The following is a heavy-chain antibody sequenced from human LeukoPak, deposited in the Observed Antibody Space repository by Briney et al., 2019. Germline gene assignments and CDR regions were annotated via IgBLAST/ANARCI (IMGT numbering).Heavy chain of an antibody. J-gene: IGHJ4*02. CDR3: ARSRQQLGFDY. CDR2: ISSSSSYI. D-gene: IGHD6-13*01. CDR1: GFTFSGCG. V-gene: IGHV3-21*01. Sequence: GGSLRLSCAASGFTFSGCGMHWVRQAPGKGLEWVSSISSSSSYIYYADSVKGRFTISRDNAKNSLYLQMNSLRAEDTAVYYCARSRQQLGFDYWGQGTLVTVSS.